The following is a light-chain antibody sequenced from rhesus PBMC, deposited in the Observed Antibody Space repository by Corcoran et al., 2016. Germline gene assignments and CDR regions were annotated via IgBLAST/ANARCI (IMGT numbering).Light chain of an antibody. CDR1: QGIAGW. CDR2: PAS. J-gene: IGKJ1*01. V-gene: IGKV1-21*01. CDR3: QHYNSVPRT. Sequence: DIQMTQSPSSLSASVGDRVTLTCRASQGIAGWLAWYQQKPGKAPKLLVYPASNLQNGVPSRFSGSGYGSDFTLTISSLQPADFATYYCQHYNSVPRTFGQGTRVEVK.